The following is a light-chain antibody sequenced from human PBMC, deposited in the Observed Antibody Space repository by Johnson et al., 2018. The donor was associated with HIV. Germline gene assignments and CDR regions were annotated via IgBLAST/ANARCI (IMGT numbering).Light chain of an antibody. Sequence: QAVLTQPPSVSAAPGQKVTISCSGSSSNIGNNYVSWYQQLPGTAPKLLIYDNNKRPSGIPDRFSGSKSGTSATLGITGLQAGDEADYYCGTWDNSLSIGYVFGTGTMVTVL. CDR2: DNN. J-gene: IGLJ1*01. CDR3: GTWDNSLSIGYV. CDR1: SSNIGNNY. V-gene: IGLV1-51*01.